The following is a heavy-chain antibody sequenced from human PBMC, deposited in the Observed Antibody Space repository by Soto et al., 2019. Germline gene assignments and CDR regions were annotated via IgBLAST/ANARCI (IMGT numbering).Heavy chain of an antibody. J-gene: IGHJ4*01. V-gene: IGHV1-46*02. CDR3: ARDLTSGDY. Sequence: QVQLVQSGAEVKKPGASVKISCETSGYIFKNDYIHWVRQAPGQGLEWMAIFNPFSGATNYEQRLQGRVTATMDMSTSTVYMELNNLRSEDTAMYYCARDLTSGDYWGQGTLISVSS. CDR1: GYIFKNDY. CDR2: FNPFSGAT. D-gene: IGHD3-3*01.